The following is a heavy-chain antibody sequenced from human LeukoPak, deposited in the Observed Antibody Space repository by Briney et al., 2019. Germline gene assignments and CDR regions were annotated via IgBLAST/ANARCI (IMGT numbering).Heavy chain of an antibody. Sequence: SETLSLTCTVSDDSITMYYWSWIRQPPGKGLEWIGYIYYSGSTNYNPSLKSRVTISVDTSKNQFSLKLSSVTAADTAVYYCARADGDYASLFDYWGQGTLVTVSS. V-gene: IGHV4-59*01. D-gene: IGHD4-17*01. J-gene: IGHJ4*02. CDR3: ARADGDYASLFDY. CDR1: DDSITMYY. CDR2: IYYSGST.